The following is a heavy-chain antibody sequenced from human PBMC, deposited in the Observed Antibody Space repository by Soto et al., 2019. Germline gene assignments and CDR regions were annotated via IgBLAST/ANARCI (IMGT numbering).Heavy chain of an antibody. CDR3: ARAPMVLSRSYFDS. V-gene: IGHV4-59*01. CDR1: GGSTSNFY. Sequence: SLTCTVSGGSTSNFYWSWIRQPPGKGLEWIGYISYSGNTNYNPSLKSRVSISVDTSKNQLSLNLTSVTAANTAVYYCARAPMVLSRSYFDSWGQGTPVTVSS. CDR2: ISYSGNT. D-gene: IGHD2-8*01. J-gene: IGHJ4*02.